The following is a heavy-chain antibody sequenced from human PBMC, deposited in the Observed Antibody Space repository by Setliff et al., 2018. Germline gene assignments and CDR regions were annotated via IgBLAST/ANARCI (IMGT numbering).Heavy chain of an antibody. CDR1: GGSISSYY. D-gene: IGHD3-16*01. CDR3: ARLRGAFDY. Sequence: SETLSLTCTVSGGSISSYYWSWIRQPPGKRLKWIGYIYYSGSTNYNPSLESRVTISVDTSKNQFSLRLNSATAADTAVYYCARLRGAFDYWGQGTLVTVSS. CDR2: IYYSGST. J-gene: IGHJ4*02. V-gene: IGHV4-59*01.